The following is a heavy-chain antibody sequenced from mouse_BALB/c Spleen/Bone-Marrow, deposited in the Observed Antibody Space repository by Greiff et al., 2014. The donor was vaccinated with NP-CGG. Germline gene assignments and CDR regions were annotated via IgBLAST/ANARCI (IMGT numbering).Heavy chain of an antibody. D-gene: IGHD2-14*01. CDR3: ASYRYAWYFDV. V-gene: IGHV14-3*02. J-gene: IGHJ1*01. Sequence: VQLQQSXAELVKPGASVKLSCTASGFNIKDTYMHWVKQRPEQGLEWIGRIDPANFHTKYYPNFQGKATITADTSSNTAYLQLSSLTSEDTAVYYCASYRYAWYFDVWGAGTTVTVSS. CDR1: GFNIKDTY. CDR2: IDPANFHT.